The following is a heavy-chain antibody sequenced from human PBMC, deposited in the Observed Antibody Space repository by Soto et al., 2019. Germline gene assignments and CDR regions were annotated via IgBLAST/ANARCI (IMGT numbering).Heavy chain of an antibody. V-gene: IGHV3-21*01. D-gene: IGHD4-17*01. J-gene: IGHJ4*02. CDR2: ISSSSSYI. CDR1: GFTFSSYS. CDR3: ARDIGTVTTFPIDY. Sequence: GGSLRLSCAASGFTFSSYSMNWVRQAPGKGLEWVSSISSSSSYIYYADSVKGRFTISRDNAKNSLYLQMNSLRAEDTAVYYGARDIGTVTTFPIDYWGQGTLVTVSS.